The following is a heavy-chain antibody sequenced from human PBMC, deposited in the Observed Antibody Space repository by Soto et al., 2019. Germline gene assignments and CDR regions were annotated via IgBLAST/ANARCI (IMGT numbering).Heavy chain of an antibody. J-gene: IGHJ6*02. V-gene: IGHV4-30-4*01. CDR2: IYYSAST. CDR3: ARDSRNPSGGMEV. Sequence: SETLSLTCTVSGGSINSGDYHWTWIRQFPGKGLEWIGGIYYSASTSYNPALVSRITISLDTSKNQFSLKLTPVTAADTAVYYCARDSRNPSGGMEVWGHGTTVTAS. CDR1: GGSINSGDYH.